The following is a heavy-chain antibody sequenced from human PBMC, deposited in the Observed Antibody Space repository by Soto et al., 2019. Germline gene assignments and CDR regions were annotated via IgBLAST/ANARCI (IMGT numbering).Heavy chain of an antibody. D-gene: IGHD3-3*01. CDR1: GVSISSDGYS. CDR2: IYHSGST. J-gene: IGHJ6*02. V-gene: IGHV4-30-2*01. CDR3: ARAYYDFWTSYHYGMDV. Sequence: QLQLQESGSGLVKPSQTLSLTCAVSGVSISSDGYSWSWIRQPPGKGLEWIGFIYHSGSTYYNPSLKSRGTMSVDRSKNQFSLKLTSVTAADTAVYYCARAYYDFWTSYHYGMDVWGPGTTVTVSS.